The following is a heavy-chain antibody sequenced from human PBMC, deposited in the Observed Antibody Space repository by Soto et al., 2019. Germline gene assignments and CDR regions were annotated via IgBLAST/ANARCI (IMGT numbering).Heavy chain of an antibody. V-gene: IGHV4-4*07. Sequence: QVQLQESGPGLVKPSETLSLTCTVSGGSISSYYWSWIRQPAGKGLEWIGRIYTSGSTNYNPSLNSRVTMSVDTSKNQFSLKLSSVTAADTAVYYCARDDRRIPGSRYGMDVWGQGTTVTVSS. CDR1: GGSISSYY. CDR3: ARDDRRIPGSRYGMDV. J-gene: IGHJ6*02. CDR2: IYTSGST. D-gene: IGHD3-10*01.